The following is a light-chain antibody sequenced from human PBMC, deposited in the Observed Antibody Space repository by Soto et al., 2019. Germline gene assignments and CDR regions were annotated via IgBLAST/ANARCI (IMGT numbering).Light chain of an antibody. CDR2: DVS. J-gene: IGLJ2*01. V-gene: IGLV2-8*01. Sequence: QSALTQPPSASGSPGQSVTISCTGTSSDVGGYNYVSWYQQHPGKAPKVIIYDVSKRPSGAPDHFSGSKSGNTASLTVSGLQTEDEADYYCGSHAGSSAVFGGGTKLTVL. CDR1: SSDVGGYNY. CDR3: GSHAGSSAV.